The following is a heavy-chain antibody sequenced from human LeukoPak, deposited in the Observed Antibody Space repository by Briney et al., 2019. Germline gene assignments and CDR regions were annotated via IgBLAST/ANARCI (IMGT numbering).Heavy chain of an antibody. D-gene: IGHD6-13*01. CDR1: GFTFSTFA. Sequence: GGSLRLSCAASGFTFSTFAMIWVRQPPGKGLEWVSYISSSSKTVYYADSVKGRFTISRDNARNSLYLQMNNLRAEDTAVYYCARERGYSSSWYTFWGQGTLVTVSS. CDR2: ISSSSKTV. V-gene: IGHV3-48*01. J-gene: IGHJ4*02. CDR3: ARERGYSSSWYTF.